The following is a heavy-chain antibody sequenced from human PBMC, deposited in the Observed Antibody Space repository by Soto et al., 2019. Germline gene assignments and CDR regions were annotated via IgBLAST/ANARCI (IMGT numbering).Heavy chain of an antibody. D-gene: IGHD3-22*01. V-gene: IGHV4-38-2*01. Sequence: SETLSLSCAVSGYSISSGYYWGWIRQPPGKGLEWIGSIYHSGSTYYNPSLKSRVTISVDTSKNQFSLKLGSVTAADTAVYYCASGDYYDSSGFDYWGQGTLVTVSS. CDR2: IYHSGST. CDR3: ASGDYYDSSGFDY. CDR1: GYSISSGYY. J-gene: IGHJ4*02.